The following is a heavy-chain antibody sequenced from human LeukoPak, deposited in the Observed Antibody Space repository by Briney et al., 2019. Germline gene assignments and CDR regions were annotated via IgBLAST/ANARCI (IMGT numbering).Heavy chain of an antibody. V-gene: IGHV1-69*01. Sequence: GSSVKVSCKASGGTFSSYAISWVRQAPGQGLEWMGGIIPIFGTANYAQKFQGRVTITADESTSTAYMELSSLRSEDTAVYYCASGADYSNIYYYCGMDVWGQGTTVTVSS. CDR2: IIPIFGTA. CDR1: GGTFSSYA. D-gene: IGHD4-11*01. J-gene: IGHJ6*02. CDR3: ASGADYSNIYYYCGMDV.